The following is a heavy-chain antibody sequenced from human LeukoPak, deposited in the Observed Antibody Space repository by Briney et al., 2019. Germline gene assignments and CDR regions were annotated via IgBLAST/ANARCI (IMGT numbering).Heavy chain of an antibody. CDR1: GFTFDDYA. J-gene: IGHJ4*02. CDR3: AKDPSAYCGGDCFRADY. Sequence: GGSLRLSCAASGFTFDDYAMHWVRQAPGKGLEWVSGISWSGSSIGYADSVKGRFTISRDNAKNSLYLQMNSLRTEDTAFYYCAKDPSAYCGGDCFRADYWGQGTLVTVSS. D-gene: IGHD2-21*02. CDR2: ISWSGSSI. V-gene: IGHV3-9*01.